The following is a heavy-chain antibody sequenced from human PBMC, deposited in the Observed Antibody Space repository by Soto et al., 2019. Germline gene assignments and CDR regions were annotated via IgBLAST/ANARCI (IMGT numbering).Heavy chain of an antibody. CDR2: ISDGVDRA. J-gene: IGHJ4*02. D-gene: IGHD6-19*01. CDR3: ARYTAVADPHYFDY. Sequence: PGGSLRLSCAASGFNFATYSMSWVRQAPGKGLEWVAGISDGVDRAYYGDSVKGRFTISRDTSKNMLYLHMNSLRAEDTAIYYCARYTAVADPHYFDYWGQGTLVTVSS. CDR1: GFNFATYS. V-gene: IGHV3-23*01.